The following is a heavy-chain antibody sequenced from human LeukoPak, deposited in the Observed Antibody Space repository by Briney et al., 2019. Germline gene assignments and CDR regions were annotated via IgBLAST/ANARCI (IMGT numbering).Heavy chain of an antibody. J-gene: IGHJ5*02. Sequence: ASVKVSCKASGYTFTSYAMHWVRQAPGQRLEWMGWISAGNGNTKYSQKFQGRVTITRDTSASTAYMELSSLRSEDTAVYYCARDWEIKSSGWYNWFDPWGQGTLVTVSS. V-gene: IGHV1-3*01. CDR2: ISAGNGNT. CDR3: ARDWEIKSSGWYNWFDP. D-gene: IGHD6-19*01. CDR1: GYTFTSYA.